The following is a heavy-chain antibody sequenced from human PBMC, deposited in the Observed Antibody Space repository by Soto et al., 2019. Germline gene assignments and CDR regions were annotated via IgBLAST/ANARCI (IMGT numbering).Heavy chain of an antibody. D-gene: IGHD1-1*01. Sequence: QVQVVESGGGVVQPGRSLRLSCAAYGFTFSFYGMHWVRQTPGKGLEWVAVISYDGTKIYYADSVKGRFTISRDNSKNTLDLEMNSLRGDDTAVYYCAKDAEGWNDETYYFDHWGQGTLVTVSS. CDR2: ISYDGTKI. CDR3: AKDAEGWNDETYYFDH. CDR1: GFTFSFYG. V-gene: IGHV3-30*18. J-gene: IGHJ4*02.